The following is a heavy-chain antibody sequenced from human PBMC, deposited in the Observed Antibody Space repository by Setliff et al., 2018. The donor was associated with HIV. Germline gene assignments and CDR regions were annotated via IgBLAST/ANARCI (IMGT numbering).Heavy chain of an antibody. CDR1: GGSISTYY. Sequence: PSETLSLTCTVSGGSISTYYLTWIRQPAGKGLEWIGSIYFTGSSDNNPSLKSRVTLSVDTSKHQFSLKLSSVTAADTAVYYCARLRYGSGIPLDVWGTGISVTVSS. V-gene: IGHV4-59*01. CDR2: IYFTGSS. J-gene: IGHJ6*04. CDR3: ARLRYGSGIPLDV. D-gene: IGHD3-10*01.